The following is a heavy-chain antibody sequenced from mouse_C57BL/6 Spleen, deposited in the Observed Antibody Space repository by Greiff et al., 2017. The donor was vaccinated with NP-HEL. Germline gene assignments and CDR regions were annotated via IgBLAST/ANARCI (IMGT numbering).Heavy chain of an antibody. D-gene: IGHD1-1*01. Sequence: EVKLVESEGGLVQPGSSMKLSCTATGFTFSDYYMAWVRQVPEKGLEWVANINYDGSSSYYLDSLKSRFIISRDNAKNILYLQMSSLKSEDTATYYCARADYYGSSHWYFDVWGTGTTVTVSS. CDR2: INYDGSSS. CDR3: ARADYYGSSHWYFDV. CDR1: GFTFSDYY. V-gene: IGHV5-16*01. J-gene: IGHJ1*03.